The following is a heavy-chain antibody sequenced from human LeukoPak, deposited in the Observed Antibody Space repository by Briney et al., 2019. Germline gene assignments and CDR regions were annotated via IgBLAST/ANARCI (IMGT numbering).Heavy chain of an antibody. CDR1: DYTFTSYG. D-gene: IGHD1-26*01. J-gene: IGHJ5*02. V-gene: IGHV1-18*01. CDR2: ISAYNGNT. CDR3: ARDTKRSRARWENLGFDP. Sequence: ASVKVSCKASDYTFTSYGISWVRQAPGQGLEWMGWISAYNGNTNYAQKLQGRVTMTTDTSTSTAYMELRSLRSDDTAVYYCARDTKRSRARWENLGFDPWGQGTLVTVSS.